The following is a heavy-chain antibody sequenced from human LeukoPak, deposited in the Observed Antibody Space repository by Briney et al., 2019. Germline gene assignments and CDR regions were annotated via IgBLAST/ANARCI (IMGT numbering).Heavy chain of an antibody. CDR3: ARCRRGSGSYYTGFEYYYYYMDV. J-gene: IGHJ6*03. D-gene: IGHD3-10*01. Sequence: ASVKVSCKASGYTFTSYGISWVRQAPGQGLEWMGWISAYNGNTNYAQKLQGRVTMTTDTSTSTAYMELRSLRSDDTAVYYCARCRRGSGSYYTGFEYYYYYMDVWGKGTTVTVSS. CDR1: GYTFTSYG. V-gene: IGHV1-18*01. CDR2: ISAYNGNT.